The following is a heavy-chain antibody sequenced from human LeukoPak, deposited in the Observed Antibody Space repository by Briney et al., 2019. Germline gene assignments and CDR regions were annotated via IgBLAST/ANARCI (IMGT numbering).Heavy chain of an antibody. CDR3: ARNPGWAYFDS. CDR1: GFTFSSYW. J-gene: IGHJ4*02. Sequence: GGSLRLSCAVSGFTFSSYWMTWVRQAPGKGLEWVANIKQDGSEKYYVDSVKGRFTISRDTAGNSLYLQMNSLRDEDTAVYFCARNPGWAYFDSWGQGALVTVSS. CDR2: IKQDGSEK. V-gene: IGHV3-7*02. D-gene: IGHD6-19*01.